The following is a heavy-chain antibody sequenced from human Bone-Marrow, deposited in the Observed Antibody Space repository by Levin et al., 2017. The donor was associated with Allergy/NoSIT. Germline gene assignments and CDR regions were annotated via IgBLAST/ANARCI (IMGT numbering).Heavy chain of an antibody. Sequence: SETLSLTCTVSGASINSTNYYWGWIRQPPGKGLEWIGTIYYNSYTYYNPSLKSRVTISKDTSKNQFSLKLSSVTAADTAVYFCARLADNWNVNWFDPWGQGTLVTVSS. V-gene: IGHV4-39*07. D-gene: IGHD1-20*01. CDR1: GASINSTNYY. CDR3: ARLADNWNVNWFDP. J-gene: IGHJ5*02. CDR2: IYYNSYT.